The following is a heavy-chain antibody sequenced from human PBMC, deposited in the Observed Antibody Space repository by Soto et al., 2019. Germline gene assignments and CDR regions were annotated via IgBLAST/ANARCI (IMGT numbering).Heavy chain of an antibody. D-gene: IGHD6-6*01. J-gene: IGHJ1*01. V-gene: IGHV1-18*01. CDR3: ARVPRSSSSQYFQH. Sequence: ASVKVACKASGYTFTSYCISWVRQAPGQGLEWMGWISAYNGNTNYAQKLQGRVTMTTDTSTSTAYMELRSLRSDDTAVYYCARVPRSSSSQYFQHWGQGTLVTVS. CDR2: ISAYNGNT. CDR1: GYTFTSYC.